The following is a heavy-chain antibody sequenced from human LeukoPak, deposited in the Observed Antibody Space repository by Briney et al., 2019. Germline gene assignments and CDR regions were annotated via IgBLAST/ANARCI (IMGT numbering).Heavy chain of an antibody. CDR2: INPNSGGT. CDR1: GYTFTGYY. V-gene: IGHV1-2*02. D-gene: IGHD3-3*01. Sequence: ASVKVSCKASGYTFTGYYIHWVRQAPGQGLEWMGWINPNSGGTNYAQKFQGRVTMTTDTSTSTAYMELRSLRSDDTAVYYCARGVPPKYYDFWSGYYGDFDYWGQGTLVTVSS. CDR3: ARGVPPKYYDFWSGYYGDFDY. J-gene: IGHJ4*02.